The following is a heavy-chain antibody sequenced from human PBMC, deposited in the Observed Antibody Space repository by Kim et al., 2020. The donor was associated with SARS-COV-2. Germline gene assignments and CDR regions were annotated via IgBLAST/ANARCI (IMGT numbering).Heavy chain of an antibody. CDR3: ARAALVVVAATPRFFDY. Sequence: LKSRVTISLDTSKNQFSLKLSSVTAADTALYYCARAALVVVAATPRFFDYWGQGTLVTVSS. D-gene: IGHD2-15*01. J-gene: IGHJ4*02. V-gene: IGHV4-34*01.